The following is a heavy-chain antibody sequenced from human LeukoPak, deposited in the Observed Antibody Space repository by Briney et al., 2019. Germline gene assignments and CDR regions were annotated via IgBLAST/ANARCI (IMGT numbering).Heavy chain of an antibody. CDR3: AKGFLVVSPMSYFDY. Sequence: GGSLRLSCAASGFTFSSYEMNWVRQAPGKGLEWVSYISSSGSTIYYADSVKGRFTISRDNSKNTLYLQMNSLRAEDTAVYYCAKGFLVVSPMSYFDYWGQGTLVTVSS. V-gene: IGHV3-48*03. J-gene: IGHJ4*02. CDR2: ISSSGSTI. CDR1: GFTFSSYE. D-gene: IGHD2-15*01.